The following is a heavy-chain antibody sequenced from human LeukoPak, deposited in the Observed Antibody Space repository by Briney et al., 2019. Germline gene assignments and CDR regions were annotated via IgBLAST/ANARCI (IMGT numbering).Heavy chain of an antibody. Sequence: GGSLRLSCAASGFTLDDYAMHWVRQAPGKGLEWVSLIRGDGGSTYYADSVKGRFTISRDNSKNSLYLQMNSLRTEDTALYYCANDCSYCGGDCYSKWFDPWGQGTLVTVSS. D-gene: IGHD2-21*02. V-gene: IGHV3-43*02. CDR2: IRGDGGST. CDR1: GFTLDDYA. CDR3: ANDCSYCGGDCYSKWFDP. J-gene: IGHJ5*02.